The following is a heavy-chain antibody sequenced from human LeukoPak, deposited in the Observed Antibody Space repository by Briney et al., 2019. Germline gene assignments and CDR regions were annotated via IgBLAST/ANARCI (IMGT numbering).Heavy chain of an antibody. D-gene: IGHD4-17*01. Sequence: GASVKVSCKASGYTFTGYYMHWVRQAPGQGLEWMGWINPNSGGTNYAQKFQGRVTMTRDTSIGTAYMELSRLRSDDTAVHYCARTGDYGDYEADYWGQGTLVTVSS. V-gene: IGHV1-2*02. J-gene: IGHJ4*02. CDR1: GYTFTGYY. CDR3: ARTGDYGDYEADY. CDR2: INPNSGGT.